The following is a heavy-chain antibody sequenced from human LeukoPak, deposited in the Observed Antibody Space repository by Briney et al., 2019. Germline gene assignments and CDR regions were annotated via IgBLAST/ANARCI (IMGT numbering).Heavy chain of an antibody. V-gene: IGHV3-23*01. J-gene: IGHJ4*02. D-gene: IGHD3-22*01. CDR2: ISGSGDST. Sequence: GGSLRLSCAASGFTFSTYAMSWVRQAPGKGLEWVSAISGSGDSTYYADSVKGRFTISRDNSKNTLYLQMNSLRAEDTAVYYCAKVSYYYDSSGDDYWGQGTLVTVSS. CDR3: AKVSYYYDSSGDDY. CDR1: GFTFSTYA.